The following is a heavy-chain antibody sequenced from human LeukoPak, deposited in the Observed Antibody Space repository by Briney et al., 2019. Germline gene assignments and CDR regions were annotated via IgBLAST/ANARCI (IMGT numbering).Heavy chain of an antibody. CDR3: ARDPREQQLVPYLDY. CDR1: GFTFSSYS. Sequence: PGGSLRLSCAASGFTFSSYSMNWVRQAPGKGLEWVSSISSNSSYIYYADSVKGRFTISRDNAKNSLYLQMNSLRAEDTAVYYCARDPREQQLVPYLDYWGQGTLVTVSS. D-gene: IGHD6-13*01. J-gene: IGHJ4*02. V-gene: IGHV3-21*01. CDR2: ISSNSSYI.